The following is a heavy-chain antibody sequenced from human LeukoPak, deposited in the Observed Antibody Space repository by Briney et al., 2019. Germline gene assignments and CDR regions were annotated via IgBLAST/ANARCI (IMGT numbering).Heavy chain of an antibody. CDR2: INPNSGGT. V-gene: IGHV1-2*02. CDR1: GYTFTGYY. Sequence: ASVKVSCKASGYTFTGYYMHWVRQAPGQGLEWMGWINPNSGGTNYAQKFQGRVTMTRDTSISTAYMELSRLRSDDTDVYYCARHYSGYAGSFDYWGQGTLVTVSS. CDR3: ARHYSGYAGSFDY. J-gene: IGHJ4*02. D-gene: IGHD5-12*01.